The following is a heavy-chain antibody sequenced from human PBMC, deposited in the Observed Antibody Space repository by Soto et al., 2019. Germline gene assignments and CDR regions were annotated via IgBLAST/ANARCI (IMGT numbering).Heavy chain of an antibody. Sequence: QVQLQESGPGLVKPSETLSLTCTVSGGSISSYYWSWIRQPPGKGLEWIGYIYYSGSTNYNPSLKSRVTISVATSKNQFSLKLSSVTAADTAVYYCARSYRRYCSGGSCYSYYYYDMDVWGKGTTVTVYS. V-gene: IGHV4-59*01. CDR3: ARSYRRYCSGGSCYSYYYYDMDV. CDR2: IYYSGST. D-gene: IGHD2-15*01. CDR1: GGSISSYY. J-gene: IGHJ6*03.